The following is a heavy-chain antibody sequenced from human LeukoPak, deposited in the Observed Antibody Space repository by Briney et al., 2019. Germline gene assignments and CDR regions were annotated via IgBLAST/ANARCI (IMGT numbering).Heavy chain of an antibody. V-gene: IGHV3-33*01. J-gene: IGHJ6*02. Sequence: PGRSLRLSCAASGFILNSYGMHWVRQAPGKGLEWVADIWFDGKNEHFADSVKGRFAISRDNSKNTVYLQINSLRAEDTAVYYCTREKDLFEYYGMDVWGQGTTVTVSS. D-gene: IGHD3-16*01. CDR2: IWFDGKNE. CDR1: GFILNSYG. CDR3: TREKDLFEYYGMDV.